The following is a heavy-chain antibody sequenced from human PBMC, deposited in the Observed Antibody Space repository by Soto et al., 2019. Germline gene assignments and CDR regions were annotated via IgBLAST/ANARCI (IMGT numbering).Heavy chain of an antibody. Sequence: QVQLQESGPGLVKPSQTLSLTCTVSGDPLSSGDYYWSWIRQRPGQGLEGIGYIFYTGSSYYTPSLRWRVLISGGTSRSQSALNVDSLSPADTAVYYCARGTGTMARAVLLERGQGTLITVSS. D-gene: IGHD3-10*01. V-gene: IGHV4-30-4*01. CDR2: IFYTGSS. CDR3: ARGTGTMARAVLLE. J-gene: IGHJ4*02. CDR1: GDPLSSGDYY.